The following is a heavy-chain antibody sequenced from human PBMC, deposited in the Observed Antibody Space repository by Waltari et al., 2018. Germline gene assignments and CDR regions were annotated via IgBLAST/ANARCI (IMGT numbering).Heavy chain of an antibody. CDR1: GVTYSRNS. D-gene: IGHD1-26*01. CDR2: ISSLSSTI. V-gene: IGHV3-48*01. CDR3: TSGSYYFGY. Sequence: EVQLVESGGGLVQPGGSLRLSCADSGVTYSRNSMNWVRQAPGKGVEGVADISSLSSTIYYAAAVKCRFTISRDNAKNSLYLQMNSLKTKDTAVYYCTSGSYYFGYWGQGTLVTVSS. J-gene: IGHJ4*02.